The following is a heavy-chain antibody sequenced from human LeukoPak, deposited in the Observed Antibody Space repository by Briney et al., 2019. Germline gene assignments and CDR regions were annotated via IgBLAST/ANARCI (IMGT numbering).Heavy chain of an antibody. CDR3: ASRHYYGSGSYPFKPFDY. V-gene: IGHV4-34*01. J-gene: IGHJ4*02. CDR2: INHSGST. D-gene: IGHD3-10*01. CDR1: GGSISSYY. Sequence: PSETLSLTCTVSGGSISSYYWSWIRQPPGKGLEWIGEINHSGSTNYNPSLKSRVTISVDTSKNQFSLKLSSVTAADTAVYYCASRHYYGSGSYPFKPFDYWGQGTLVTVSS.